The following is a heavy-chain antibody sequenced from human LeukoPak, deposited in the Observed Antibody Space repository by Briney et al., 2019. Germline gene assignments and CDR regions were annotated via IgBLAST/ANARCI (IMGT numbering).Heavy chain of an antibody. CDR3: AGDGSGSYHFDY. D-gene: IGHD1-26*01. CDR2: ISYDGSNK. V-gene: IGHV3-30-3*01. Sequence: GGSLRLSCAASGFTFSSYAMHWVRQAPGKGLEWVAVISYDGSNKYYADSVKGRFTISRDNSKNTLYPQMNSLRAEDTAVYYCAGDGSGSYHFDYWGQGTLVTVSS. J-gene: IGHJ4*02. CDR1: GFTFSSYA.